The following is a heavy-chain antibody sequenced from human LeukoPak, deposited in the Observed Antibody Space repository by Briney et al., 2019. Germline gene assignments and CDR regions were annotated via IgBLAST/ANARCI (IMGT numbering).Heavy chain of an antibody. D-gene: IGHD4-17*01. CDR2: ISGSGGST. CDR3: AIMTTVTAWVNFDY. V-gene: IGHV3-23*01. CDR1: GFTFSSYA. Sequence: GGSLRLSCAASGFTFSSYAMSWVRQAPGKGLEWVSAISGSGGSTYHADSVKGRFTISRDNSKNTLYLQMNSLRAEDTAVYYCAIMTTVTAWVNFDYWGQGTLVTVSS. J-gene: IGHJ4*02.